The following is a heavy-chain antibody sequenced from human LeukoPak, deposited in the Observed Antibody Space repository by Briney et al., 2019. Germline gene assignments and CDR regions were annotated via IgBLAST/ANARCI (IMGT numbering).Heavy chain of an antibody. Sequence: GGSLRLSCAASGFTFSSYGMHWVRQAPGKGLEWVAVISYDGSNKYYADSVKGRFTISRDNSKNTLYLQMNSLRAEDTAVYYCAKDALNIVVVPAAIPDYGMDAWGQGTTVTVSS. D-gene: IGHD2-2*02. CDR1: GFTFSSYG. CDR2: ISYDGSNK. J-gene: IGHJ6*02. CDR3: AKDALNIVVVPAAIPDYGMDA. V-gene: IGHV3-30*18.